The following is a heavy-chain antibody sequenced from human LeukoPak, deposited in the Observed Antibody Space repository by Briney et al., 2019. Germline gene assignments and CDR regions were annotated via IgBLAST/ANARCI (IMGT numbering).Heavy chain of an antibody. J-gene: IGHJ5*02. CDR1: GGPLTSSTHY. CDR2: IYFTGTT. D-gene: IGHD1-26*01. V-gene: IGHV4-39*01. CDR3: ASSCVGDTYGNNWFDP. Sequence: PSETLSLTCTVSGGPLTSSTHYWGWIRQPPGNGLEWIGIIYFTGTTFRNPSLKSRVTISVDTSKNQFSLKLSSVTAADTAVYYCASSCVGDTYGNNWFDPWGQGTLVTVSS.